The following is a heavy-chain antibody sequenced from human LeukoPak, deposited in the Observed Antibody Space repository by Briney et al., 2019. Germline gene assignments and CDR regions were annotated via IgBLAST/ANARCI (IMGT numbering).Heavy chain of an antibody. Sequence: GGSLRLSCAASGFTFSTYSMAWVRQTPGKGLEWVSSIGSNTKYIYYAESVKGRFTISRDNTQNSLYLQMNSLRAGDTAVYYCAKAPEVSYPGGWFDPWGQGTLVTVSS. J-gene: IGHJ5*02. CDR1: GFTFSTYS. CDR2: IGSNTKYI. V-gene: IGHV3-21*04. CDR3: AKAPEVSYPGGWFDP. D-gene: IGHD1-14*01.